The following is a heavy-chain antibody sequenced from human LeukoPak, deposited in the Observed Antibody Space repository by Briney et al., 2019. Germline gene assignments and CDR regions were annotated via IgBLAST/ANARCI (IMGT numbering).Heavy chain of an antibody. D-gene: IGHD5-18*01. CDR1: GYTFSSYG. CDR3: ARALPHRRLMDTTMEQHWFDP. Sequence: ASVKVSCKASGYTFSSYGISWVRQAPGQGLEWMGLINPSGGSTRYAQKFQGRVTMTRDMSTSTVYMELSSLRSEDTAVYYCARALPHRRLMDTTMEQHWFDPWGQGTLVTVSS. CDR2: INPSGGST. V-gene: IGHV1-46*01. J-gene: IGHJ5*02.